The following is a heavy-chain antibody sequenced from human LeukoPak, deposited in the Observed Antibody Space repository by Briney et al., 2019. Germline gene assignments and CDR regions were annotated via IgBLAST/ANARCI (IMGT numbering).Heavy chain of an antibody. V-gene: IGHV3-23*01. CDR2: ISGSGGST. D-gene: IGHD5-12*01. CDR3: AKWKGLRSHDYYMDV. J-gene: IGHJ6*03. CDR1: GFTFSSYA. Sequence: GGSLRLSCAASGFTFSSYAMSWVRQAPGKGLEWVSTISGSGGSTYYADSVKGRFTISRDNSKNTLYLQMNSLRAEDTAVYYCAKWKGLRSHDYYMDVWGKGTTVTVSS.